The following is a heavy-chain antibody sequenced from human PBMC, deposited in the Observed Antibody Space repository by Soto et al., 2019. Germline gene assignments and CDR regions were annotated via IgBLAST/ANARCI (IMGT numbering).Heavy chain of an antibody. CDR2: IYYSGST. V-gene: IGHV4-59*01. CDR3: ARDLRSPLRWPNGDPLHWFDP. CDR1: GGSISSYY. Sequence: SETLSLTCTVSGGSISSYYWSWIRQPPGKGLEWIGYIYYSGSTNYNPSLKSRVTISVDTSKNQFSLKLSSVTAADTAVYYCARDLRSPLRWPNGDPLHWFDPWGQGTLVTVSS. J-gene: IGHJ5*02. D-gene: IGHD4-17*01.